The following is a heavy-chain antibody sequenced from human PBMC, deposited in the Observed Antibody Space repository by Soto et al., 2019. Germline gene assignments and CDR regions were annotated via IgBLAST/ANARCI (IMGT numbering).Heavy chain of an antibody. J-gene: IGHJ4*02. CDR2: ISVNGGST. D-gene: IGHD2-15*01. CDR3: AKERNSWYSSGSDS. Sequence: EVQLLESGGGLVQAGGSLRVSCAASGFTFSSCAMGWVRQAPGKGLEWVSSISVNGGSTYYADSVKGRFTISRDNSKNILYLHMISLRAEDTAVYYCAKERNSWYSSGSDSLGQGTLVTVSS. V-gene: IGHV3-23*01. CDR1: GFTFSSCA.